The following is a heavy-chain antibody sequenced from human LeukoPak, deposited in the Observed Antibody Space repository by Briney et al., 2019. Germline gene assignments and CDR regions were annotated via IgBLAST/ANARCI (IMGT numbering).Heavy chain of an antibody. CDR2: ISHDGTNK. J-gene: IGHJ5*02. CDR3: ARDRYDIP. D-gene: IGHD3-9*01. CDR1: GFTFGNFA. V-gene: IGHV3-30-3*01. Sequence: PGRSLRLSCAASGFTFGNFAMHWVRQAPGKGLEWVAVISHDGTNKYYIDSVKGRFTISRDNSKNTVYLQMNSLRPEDTAVYYCARDRYDIPWGQGTLVTVSS.